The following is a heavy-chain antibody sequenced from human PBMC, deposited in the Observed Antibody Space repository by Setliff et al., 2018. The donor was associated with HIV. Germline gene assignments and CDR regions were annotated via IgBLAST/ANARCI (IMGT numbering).Heavy chain of an antibody. D-gene: IGHD3-3*01. Sequence: SETLSLTCDVSGDSFTTTSHSWAWLRQPAGRGLEWIGHVYSRGNTDYNPSLASRVTISMVPSKNQFSLDLSSVTAADTAKYYCARAKTIGVSAVFFDPWGQGRPVTVSS. CDR3: ARAKTIGVSAVFFDP. CDR1: GDSFTTTSHS. J-gene: IGHJ5*02. CDR2: VYSRGNT. V-gene: IGHV4-61*09.